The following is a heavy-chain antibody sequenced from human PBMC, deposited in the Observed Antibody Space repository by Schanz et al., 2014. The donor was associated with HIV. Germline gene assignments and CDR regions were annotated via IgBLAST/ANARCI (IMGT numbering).Heavy chain of an antibody. CDR3: ARGANCSGGSCPPRWFDP. J-gene: IGHJ5*02. D-gene: IGHD2-15*01. Sequence: QVQLVQSGAEVKKPGSSVKVSCRASGGTFNTFLITWLRQAPGHGPEWMGGIIPILGTTNYAQSLRGRVPITADGSTTTAYMELTSLRYEDTAVYYCARGANCSGGSCPPRWFDPWGQGTLVTVSS. CDR1: GGTFNTFL. CDR2: IIPILGTT. V-gene: IGHV1-69*01.